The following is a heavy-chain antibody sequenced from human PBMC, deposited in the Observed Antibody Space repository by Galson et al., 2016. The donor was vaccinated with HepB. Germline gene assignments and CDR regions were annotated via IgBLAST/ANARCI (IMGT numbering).Heavy chain of an antibody. Sequence: SLRLSCAASGFIFSSYWMNWVRQAPGKGLEWVADIKQDGSEKYYVDSVEGRFTVSRDNAKNSLYLQMSSLRAEDTAVYYCATMFYYYGSGFDRVDAFDLWGQGTMVTVSS. CDR3: ATMFYYYGSGFDRVDAFDL. CDR1: GFIFSSYW. V-gene: IGHV3-7*01. J-gene: IGHJ3*01. CDR2: IKQDGSEK. D-gene: IGHD3-22*01.